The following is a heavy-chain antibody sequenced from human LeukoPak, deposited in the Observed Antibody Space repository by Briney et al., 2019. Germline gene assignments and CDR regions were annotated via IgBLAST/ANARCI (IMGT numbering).Heavy chain of an antibody. CDR2: INTNTGNP. CDR1: GYTFSSYG. V-gene: IGHV7-4-1*02. Sequence: ASVKVSCKASGYTFSSYGISWVRQAPGQGLEWMGWINTNTGNPTYAQGFTGRFVLSLDISVSTAYLQISSLKAEDTAVYYCAKETVAEFEFDYWGQGTLVTVSS. J-gene: IGHJ4*02. CDR3: AKETVAEFEFDY. D-gene: IGHD6-19*01.